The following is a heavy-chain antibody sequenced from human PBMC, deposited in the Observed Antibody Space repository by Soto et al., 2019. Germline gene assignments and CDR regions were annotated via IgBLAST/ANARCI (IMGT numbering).Heavy chain of an antibody. CDR3: ARNPYSSGWFGPFDY. CDR1: GFTFSTYA. V-gene: IGHV3-23*01. Sequence: EVQLLESGGVLVQPGGSLRLSCAASGFTFSTYAMSWVRHAPGKGLEWVSAISGSVGSTYYADSVKCRFTTSRDNSKNKLFVQMNSRRAEDTAVYYCARNPYSSGWFGPFDYWGQGTLVTVSS. D-gene: IGHD6-19*01. J-gene: IGHJ4*02. CDR2: ISGSVGST.